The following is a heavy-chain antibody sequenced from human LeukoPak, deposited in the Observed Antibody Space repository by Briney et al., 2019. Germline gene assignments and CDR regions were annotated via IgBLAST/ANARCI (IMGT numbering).Heavy chain of an antibody. V-gene: IGHV3-30*03. CDR1: GFTFSHYG. J-gene: IGHJ4*02. Sequence: GGSLRLSCAASGFTFSHYGMHWVRQATGKGLEWVAVISLDGSYQVYGDSVKGRFTISRDNAKNSLFLQMNSLRAEDTAVYYCARGGVRRGWYDYWGQGTLVTVSS. CDR3: ARGGVRRGWYDY. CDR2: ISLDGSYQ. D-gene: IGHD1-14*01.